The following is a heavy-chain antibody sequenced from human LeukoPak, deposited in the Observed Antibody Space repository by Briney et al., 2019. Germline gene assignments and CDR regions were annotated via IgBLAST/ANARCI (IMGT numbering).Heavy chain of an antibody. Sequence: ASVKVSCKASGYTFTGYYMHWVRQAPGQGLGWMGWINPNSGGTNYAQKFQGRVTMTRDTSISTAYMELSRLRSDDTAVYYCARDFYYDSSGYYLDYWGQGTLVTVSS. D-gene: IGHD3-22*01. V-gene: IGHV1-2*02. CDR1: GYTFTGYY. CDR2: INPNSGGT. J-gene: IGHJ4*02. CDR3: ARDFYYDSSGYYLDY.